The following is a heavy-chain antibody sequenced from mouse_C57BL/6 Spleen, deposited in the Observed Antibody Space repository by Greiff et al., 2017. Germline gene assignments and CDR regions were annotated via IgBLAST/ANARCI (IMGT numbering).Heavy chain of an antibody. CDR1: GFSFHTYA. V-gene: IGHV10-1*01. J-gene: IGHJ1*03. D-gene: IGHD1-1*01. CDR3: VREYYGSSSLNFDF. CDR2: IRSKSNNYAT. Sequence: EVHLVESGGGLVQPKGSLKLSCAASGFSFHTYAMNSFRQAPGKGLGWVSRIRSKSNNYATYYADSVKDRFTISRDDSESMLSLQMNNLKTEDTAMYYCVREYYGSSSLNFDFWGTGTTVTVSS.